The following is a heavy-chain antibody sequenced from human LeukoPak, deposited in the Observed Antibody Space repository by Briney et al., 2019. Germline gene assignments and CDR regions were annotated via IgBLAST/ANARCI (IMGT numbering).Heavy chain of an antibody. CDR1: GGSISSYY. V-gene: IGHV4-59*01. D-gene: IGHD4-11*01. CDR3: ARYSSPDYHYYMDV. Sequence: SETLSLTCTVSGGSISSYYWSWIRQPPGKGLEWIGYIYSTGTTNYNPSLKSRVTISVDTSKNQFSLKLNSVTAADTAVYYCARYSSPDYHYYMDVWGKGTTVTVSS. J-gene: IGHJ6*03. CDR2: IYSTGTT.